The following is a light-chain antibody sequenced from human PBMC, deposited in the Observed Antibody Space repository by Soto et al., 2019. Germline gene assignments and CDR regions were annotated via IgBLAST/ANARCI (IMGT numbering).Light chain of an antibody. CDR1: SSDVGGYNS. CDR3: TSFTTSSTLV. CDR2: DVT. V-gene: IGLV2-14*03. J-gene: IGLJ2*01. Sequence: QSALTQPASVSGSPGQSITISCTGTSSDVGGYNSVSWYQQHPGKAPKLMIYDVTKRPSGVSTRLSGSKSGNTASLTISGLLSEDEAEYYCTSFTTSSTLVFGGGTKLTVL.